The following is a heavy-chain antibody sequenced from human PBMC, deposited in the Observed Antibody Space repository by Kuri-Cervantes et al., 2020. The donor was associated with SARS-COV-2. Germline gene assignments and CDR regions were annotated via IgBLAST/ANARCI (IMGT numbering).Heavy chain of an antibody. CDR1: GFTFSSYW. CDR2: ISYDGSNK. V-gene: IGHV3-30*18. J-gene: IGHJ3*02. Sequence: LKISCAASGFTFSSYWMSWVRQAPGKGLEWVAVISYDGSNKYYADSVKGRFTISRDNSKNTLYLQMNSLRAEDTAVYYCAKGVRGWDWDAFDIWGQGTMVTVSS. D-gene: IGHD3/OR15-3a*01. CDR3: AKGVRGWDWDAFDI.